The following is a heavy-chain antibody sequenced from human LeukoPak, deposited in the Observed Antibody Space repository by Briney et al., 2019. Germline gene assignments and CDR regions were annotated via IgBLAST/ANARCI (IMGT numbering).Heavy chain of an antibody. J-gene: IGHJ4*02. CDR3: ARSCWGSSTGCNDY. Sequence: ASVKVSCKASGGTFSSYAISRVRQAPGQGLEWMGRIIPILGIANYAQKFQGRVTITADKSTSTAYMELSSLRSEDTAVYYCARSCWGSSTGCNDYWGQGTLVTVSS. CDR2: IIPILGIA. D-gene: IGHD2-2*01. V-gene: IGHV1-69*04. CDR1: GGTFSSYA.